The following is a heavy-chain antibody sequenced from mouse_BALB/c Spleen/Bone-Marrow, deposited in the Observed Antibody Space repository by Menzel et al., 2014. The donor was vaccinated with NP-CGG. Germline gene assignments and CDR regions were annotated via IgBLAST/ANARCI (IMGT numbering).Heavy chain of an antibody. D-gene: IGHD3-1*01. J-gene: IGHJ2*01. CDR3: ARDSSGYFDY. Sequence: EVKVVKSGGGLVKPGGSLKLSCAASGFTFSSYAMSWVCQSPEKRLEWVAEISSGGSYTYYPDTVTGRFTISRDNAKNTLYLEMSSLRSEDTAMYYCARDSSGYFDYWGQGTTLTVSS. CDR2: ISSGGSYT. V-gene: IGHV5-9-4*01. CDR1: GFTFSSYA.